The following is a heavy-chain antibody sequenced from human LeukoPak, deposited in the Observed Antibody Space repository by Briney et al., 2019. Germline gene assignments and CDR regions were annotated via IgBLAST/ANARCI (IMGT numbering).Heavy chain of an antibody. CDR1: GGSISGFNGY. V-gene: IGHV4-39*01. Sequence: SETLSLTCTVSGGSISGFNGYWAWIRQPPGKGLEWIGSIYYSGTTNYKPSLQSRVTISVDTSKNQFSLKLISVTAADTAVYYCARHPVAGTQDFDYWGQGTLVTVSS. D-gene: IGHD6-19*01. J-gene: IGHJ4*02. CDR2: IYYSGTT. CDR3: ARHPVAGTQDFDY.